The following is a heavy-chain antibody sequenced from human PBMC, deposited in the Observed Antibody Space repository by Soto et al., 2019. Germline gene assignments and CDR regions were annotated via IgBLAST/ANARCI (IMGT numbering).Heavy chain of an antibody. J-gene: IGHJ4*02. V-gene: IGHV4-31*03. D-gene: IGHD4-4*01. Sequence: PSETLSLTCTFSGGSISSGGYYWSWIRQHPGKGLEWIGYIYYSGSTYYNPSLKSRVTISVDTSKNQFSLKVSSATAADTAVYYCARHSNRNYGLYYFDYWGLGALVTV. CDR1: GGSISSGGYY. CDR3: ARHSNRNYGLYYFDY. CDR2: IYYSGST.